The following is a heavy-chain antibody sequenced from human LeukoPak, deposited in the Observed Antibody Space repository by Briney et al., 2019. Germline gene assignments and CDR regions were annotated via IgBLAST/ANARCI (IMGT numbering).Heavy chain of an antibody. J-gene: IGHJ5*02. V-gene: IGHV4-59*04. D-gene: IGHD1/OR15-1a*01. CDR2: MHYSGST. CDR3: ATVMNRRGWFDP. CDR1: GGSISSYY. Sequence: SETLSLTCTVSGGSISSYYWSWIRQPPGKGLEWIGSMHYSGSTYYNPSLKSRVTISVDTSKNQFSLKLSSVTAADTAVYYCATVMNRRGWFDPWGQGTLVTVSS.